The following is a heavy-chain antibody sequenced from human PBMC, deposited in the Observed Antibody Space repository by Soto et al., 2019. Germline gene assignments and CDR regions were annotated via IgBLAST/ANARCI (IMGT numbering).Heavy chain of an antibody. CDR3: AKDYGYSGYDQGEYFDH. D-gene: IGHD5-12*01. J-gene: IGHJ4*02. Sequence: EVQLLESGGGLVQPGGSLRLSCAASGFTFNNYAMSWVRQAPGKGLEWVSAISGSGGSTYYADSVKGRFTISRDNSKNTLYLQMNSLRVEDTALYYCAKDYGYSGYDQGEYFDHWGQGTLVTVSS. CDR2: ISGSGGST. V-gene: IGHV3-23*01. CDR1: GFTFNNYA.